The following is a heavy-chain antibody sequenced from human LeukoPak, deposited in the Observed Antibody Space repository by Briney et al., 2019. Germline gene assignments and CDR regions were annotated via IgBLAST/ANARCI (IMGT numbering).Heavy chain of an antibody. CDR3: ARDPRSSGYFFDY. CDR2: ISYDATNT. J-gene: IGHJ4*02. Sequence: GRSLRLSCAASGFTFSSYVMHWVRQAPDKGLEWVTVISYDATNTYYADSVKGRFTISRDNSKNTLYLQMNSLRAEDTAVYYCARDPRSSGYFFDYWGQGTPVTVSS. CDR1: GFTFSSYV. D-gene: IGHD3-22*01. V-gene: IGHV3-30*04.